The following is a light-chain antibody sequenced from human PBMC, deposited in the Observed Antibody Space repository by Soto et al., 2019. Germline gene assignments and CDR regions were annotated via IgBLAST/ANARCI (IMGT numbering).Light chain of an antibody. J-gene: IGKJ4*01. CDR1: RTVSGNY. CDR2: DAI. Sequence: EIVLTQSPGTLSLSPGDRATLSCRASRTVSGNYLAWYQQRPKQAPRLLIFDAIRRAAGIPDRFSGSGSGTDFTLTISRLEPEDFAVYFCQYFGTSPVIVFGGGTKVDMK. CDR3: QYFGTSPVIV. V-gene: IGKV3-20*01.